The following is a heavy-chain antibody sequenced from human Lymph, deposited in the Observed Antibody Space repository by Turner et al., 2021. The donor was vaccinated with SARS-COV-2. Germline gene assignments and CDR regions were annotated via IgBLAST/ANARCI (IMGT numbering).Heavy chain of an antibody. CDR3: ARGVPEFDS. CDR2: ISYDGSNK. D-gene: IGHD2-2*01. J-gene: IGHJ5*01. CDR1: GFTFSSYV. V-gene: IGHV3-30*04. Sequence: QVQLVASGGGVVQPGRSLRLSCAASGFTFSSYVMHWVRQALGKGLEWVAVISYDGSNKYYADSVKGRFTISRDYSKNTLYLQMNSLRAEDTAIYYCARGVPEFDSWGQGTLVTVSS.